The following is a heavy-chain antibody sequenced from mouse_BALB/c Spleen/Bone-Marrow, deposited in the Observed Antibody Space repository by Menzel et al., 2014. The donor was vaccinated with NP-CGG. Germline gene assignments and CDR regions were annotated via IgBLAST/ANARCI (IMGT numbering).Heavy chain of an antibody. CDR2: INPSSGSA. CDR3: ARGGTRYYFDY. V-gene: IGHV1-4*01. Sequence: VQPQQSGAEVARPGASVKMSCKASGYTFTYYTMQWVKQRTGQGLEWIGYINPSSGSANYNQNFKDKATLTADKSSSTAYMQLTSLTSEDSAVYYCARGGTRYYFDYWGQGTTLTVSS. CDR1: GYTFTYYT. D-gene: IGHD3-3*01. J-gene: IGHJ2*01.